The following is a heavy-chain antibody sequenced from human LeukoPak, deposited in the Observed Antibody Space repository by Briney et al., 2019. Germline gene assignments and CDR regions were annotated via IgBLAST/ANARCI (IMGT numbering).Heavy chain of an antibody. CDR1: GYSISSGYY. CDR2: IYHSGST. Sequence: SETLSLTCAVSGYSISSGYYWCWIRQPPGKGLEWIGSIYHSGSTYYNPSLKSRVTISVDTSKNQFSLKLSSVTAADTAVYYCARDDILTGYYVDNAFDIWGQGTMVTVSS. V-gene: IGHV4-38-2*02. CDR3: ARDDILTGYYVDNAFDI. D-gene: IGHD3-9*01. J-gene: IGHJ3*02.